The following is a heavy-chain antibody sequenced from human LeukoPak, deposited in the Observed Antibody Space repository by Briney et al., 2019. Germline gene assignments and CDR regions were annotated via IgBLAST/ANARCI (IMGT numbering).Heavy chain of an antibody. CDR1: GFSFGGYA. CDR3: TKDGLYFDGSTHIYYFDS. Sequence: GGSLRLSCAASGFSFGGYAMTWVRQAPGKGLEWVSSITYNGAATYYLDSVKARFTISRDNSRSTLYLQMDSLTAEDTALYYCTKDGLYFDGSTHIYYFDSWGQGTLVAVSS. J-gene: IGHJ4*02. D-gene: IGHD3-9*01. V-gene: IGHV3-23*01. CDR2: ITYNGAAT.